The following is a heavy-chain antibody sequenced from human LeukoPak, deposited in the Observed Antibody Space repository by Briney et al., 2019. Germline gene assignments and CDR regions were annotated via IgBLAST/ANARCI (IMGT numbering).Heavy chain of an antibody. D-gene: IGHD2-2*01. CDR1: GGSIRGLY. V-gene: IGHV4-4*07. Sequence: SETLSLTCTVSGGSIRGLYWTWVRQPAGRGLEWIGRIYTSGSTNYNPSLKSRVIMSVDTSRNQFSLELTSVTAADTAVYYCATHNTSWYFDSWGQGTLVTVSS. CDR2: IYTSGST. CDR3: ATHNTSWYFDS. J-gene: IGHJ4*02.